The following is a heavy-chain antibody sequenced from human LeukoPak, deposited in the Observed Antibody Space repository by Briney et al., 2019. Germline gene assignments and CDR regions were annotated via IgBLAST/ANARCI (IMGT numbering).Heavy chain of an antibody. Sequence: PGGSLRLSCAASGFIFSSYWMSSVRQAPGRGLEWAANIKQDGNEKYYVDSVKGRFTISSDNAKTSLYLQMNSLRAEDTAVYYCASQGDLWSGKKNYFDYWGQGTLVIVSS. CDR2: IKQDGNEK. CDR3: ASQGDLWSGKKNYFDY. V-gene: IGHV3-7*03. J-gene: IGHJ4*02. D-gene: IGHD3-3*01. CDR1: GFIFSSYW.